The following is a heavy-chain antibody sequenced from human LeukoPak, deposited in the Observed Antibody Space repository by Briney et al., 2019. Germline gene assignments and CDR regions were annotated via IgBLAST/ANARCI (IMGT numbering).Heavy chain of an antibody. Sequence: PGGSLRLSCAASGFTFSSYGMHWVRQAPGKGLEWVAVIWYDGSNKYYADSVKGRFTISKDNSKNTLYLQMNSLRAEDTAVYYCAKADEMNMDYWGQGTLVTVSS. V-gene: IGHV3-33*06. J-gene: IGHJ4*02. D-gene: IGHD2/OR15-2a*01. CDR2: IWYDGSNK. CDR3: AKADEMNMDY. CDR1: GFTFSSYG.